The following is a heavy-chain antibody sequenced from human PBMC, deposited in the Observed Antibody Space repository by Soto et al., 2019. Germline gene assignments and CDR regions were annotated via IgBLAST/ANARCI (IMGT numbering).Heavy chain of an antibody. Sequence: GGSLRLSCAASGFTFSSYAMSWVRQAPGKGLEWVSAISGSGGSTYYADSVKGRFTISRDNSKNTLYLQMNSLRAEDTAVYYCAKGDDFWSGYLKFDYWGQGTLVTVSS. CDR2: ISGSGGST. CDR1: GFTFSSYA. D-gene: IGHD3-3*01. J-gene: IGHJ4*02. CDR3: AKGDDFWSGYLKFDY. V-gene: IGHV3-23*01.